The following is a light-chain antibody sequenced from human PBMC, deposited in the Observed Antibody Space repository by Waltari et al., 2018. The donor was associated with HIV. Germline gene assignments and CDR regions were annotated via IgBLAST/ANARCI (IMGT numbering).Light chain of an antibody. CDR2: EVN. V-gene: IGLV2-14*01. J-gene: IGLJ3*02. CDR1: SSDVGAYNY. Sequence: GTSSDVGAYNYVSWYQQHPDKAPKLIVYEVNNRPSGISNRFSGSKSGNTASLTISGLQADDEADYYCTSYTSSSTWVFGGGTKVTVL. CDR3: TSYTSSSTWV.